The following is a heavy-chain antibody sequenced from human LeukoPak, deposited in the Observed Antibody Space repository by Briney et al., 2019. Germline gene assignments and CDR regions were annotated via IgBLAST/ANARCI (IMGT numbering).Heavy chain of an antibody. D-gene: IGHD4-11*01. J-gene: IGHJ4*02. CDR1: GFSFSTYS. CDR3: AKVGLTVTTILDYFDY. CDR2: ISDTGATT. Sequence: PGGSLRLSCAASGFSFSTYSMSWVRQAPGKGLEWVSVISDTGATTFYADSVKGRFTISRDNSKNTLYLQMNSLRAEDTAVYYCAKVGLTVTTILDYFDYWGQGTLVTVSS. V-gene: IGHV3-23*01.